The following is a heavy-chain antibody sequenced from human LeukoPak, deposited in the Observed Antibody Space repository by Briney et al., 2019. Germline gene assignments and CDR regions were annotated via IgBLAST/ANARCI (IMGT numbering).Heavy chain of an antibody. CDR1: GGSISNYY. CDR2: INYSGST. Sequence: PSETLSLTCTVSGGSISNYYWSWIRQPPGKGLEWIGYINYSGSTNYNPSLKSRVTISVDTSKNQLSLKVTSMTAADTAVYYCARSSEGRYYYDSSGYSYYYYYMDVWGKGTTVTISS. J-gene: IGHJ6*03. D-gene: IGHD3-22*01. CDR3: ARSSEGRYYYDSSGYSYYYYYMDV. V-gene: IGHV4-59*01.